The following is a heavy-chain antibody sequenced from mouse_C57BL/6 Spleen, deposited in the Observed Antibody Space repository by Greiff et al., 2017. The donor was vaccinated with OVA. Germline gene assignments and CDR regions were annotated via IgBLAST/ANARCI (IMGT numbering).Heavy chain of an antibody. CDR2: IYPGSGST. D-gene: IGHD1-1*02. J-gene: IGHJ1*03. CDR1: GYTFTSYW. CDR3: ARLGGYYRYFDV. V-gene: IGHV1-55*01. Sequence: QVQLQQSGAELVKPGASVKMSCKASGYTFTSYWLTWVKQRPGQGLEWIGDIYPGSGSTNYNDKFKSKATLTVDTSSSTAYMQLSSLTSEDSAVYYCARLGGYYRYFDVWGTGTTVTVSS.